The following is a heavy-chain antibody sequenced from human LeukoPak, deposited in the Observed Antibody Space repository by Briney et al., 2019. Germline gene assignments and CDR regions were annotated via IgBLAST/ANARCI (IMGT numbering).Heavy chain of an antibody. CDR2: IKQDGSEK. V-gene: IGHV3-7*01. Sequence: GGSLRLSCAASGFTFSSYWMSWVHQAPGKGLEWVANIKQDGSEKYYVDSVKGRFTISRDNAKNSLYLQMNSMRAEDTAVYYCARDWGIQLWPEPADYWGQGTLVTVSS. CDR3: ARDWGIQLWPEPADY. D-gene: IGHD5-18*01. J-gene: IGHJ4*02. CDR1: GFTFSSYW.